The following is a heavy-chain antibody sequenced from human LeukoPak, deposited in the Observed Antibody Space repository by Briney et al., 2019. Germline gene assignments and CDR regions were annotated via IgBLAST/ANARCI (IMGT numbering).Heavy chain of an antibody. J-gene: IGHJ3*02. V-gene: IGHV5-51*01. CDR1: GYSFTSYW. Sequence: GESLKISCKGSGYSFTSYWIGWVRQMPGKGLEWMGIIYPGDSDTRYSPSFQGQVTISADKSISTAYLQWSSLKASDTAMYYCASQTTSYYYDSSGYGAFDIWRQGTMVTVSS. CDR2: IYPGDSDT. D-gene: IGHD3-22*01. CDR3: ASQTTSYYYDSSGYGAFDI.